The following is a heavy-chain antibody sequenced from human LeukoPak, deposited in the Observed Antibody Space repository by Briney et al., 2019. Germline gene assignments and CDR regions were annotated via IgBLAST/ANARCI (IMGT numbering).Heavy chain of an antibody. V-gene: IGHV4-31*03. Sequence: TLSLTCTVSGGSIISGGYLWSWIRQHPGKGLEWIGYIYYSGSTHYNSSLESRVTISVDTSKKQFSLKLSSVTAADTAVYYCAAFDSATYDAFDIWGQGTMVTVSS. CDR1: GGSIISGGYL. J-gene: IGHJ3*02. CDR2: IYYSGST. D-gene: IGHD3-22*01. CDR3: AAFDSATYDAFDI.